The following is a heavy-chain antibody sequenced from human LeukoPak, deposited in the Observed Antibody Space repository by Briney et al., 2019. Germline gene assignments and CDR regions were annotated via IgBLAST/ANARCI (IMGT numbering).Heavy chain of an antibody. V-gene: IGHV4-59*08. Sequence: SETLSLTCTVSGGSISSYYWSWIRQTPGKGLESIGYIYYSGSTNYNPSLKSRVTISVDTSKNQFSLKLSSVTAADTAVYFCARHGASGSYLYYFDYWGQGTLVTVSS. D-gene: IGHD1-26*01. CDR2: IYYSGST. CDR1: GGSISSYY. CDR3: ARHGASGSYLYYFDY. J-gene: IGHJ4*02.